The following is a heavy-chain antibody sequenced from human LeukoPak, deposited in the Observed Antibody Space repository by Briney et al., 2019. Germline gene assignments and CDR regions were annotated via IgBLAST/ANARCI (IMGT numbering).Heavy chain of an antibody. Sequence: PGGSLRLSCSGSGFIFGSYAVSWVRQAPGRGLEWGATIVGRGGDTYDSESVKGRFTILRDNSKDMVYLQMTSLRVDDTAIYYCARCGMGYQVLYGYDGLDVWGQGTTVTVSS. CDR1: GFIFGSYA. CDR3: ARCGMGYQVLYGYDGLDV. J-gene: IGHJ6*02. CDR2: IVGRGGDT. D-gene: IGHD2-2*01. V-gene: IGHV3-23*01.